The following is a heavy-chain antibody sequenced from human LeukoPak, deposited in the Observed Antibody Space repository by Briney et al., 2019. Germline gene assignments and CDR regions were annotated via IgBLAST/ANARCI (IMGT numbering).Heavy chain of an antibody. CDR1: GGSFSGYY. V-gene: IGHV4-34*01. J-gene: IGHJ5*02. D-gene: IGHD5-12*01. CDR3: AREGGDSGYDYGWFDP. CDR2: INHSGST. Sequence: SETLSLTCAVYGGSFSGYYWSWIRQPPGKGLEWIGEINHSGSTNYNPSLRSRVTISVDTSKNQFSLKLSSVTAADTAVYYCAREGGDSGYDYGWFDPWGQGTLVTVSS.